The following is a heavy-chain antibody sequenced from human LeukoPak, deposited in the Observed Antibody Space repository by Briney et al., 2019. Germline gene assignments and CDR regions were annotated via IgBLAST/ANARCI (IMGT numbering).Heavy chain of an antibody. V-gene: IGHV3-64D*06. D-gene: IGHD2-2*01. CDR2: ISSNGGST. J-gene: IGHJ1*01. Sequence: PGGSLRLSCSASGFTFSSYAMHWVRQAPGKGLEYVSAISSNGGSTYYADSVKDRFTISRDNSKNTLYLQMSSLRAEDTAVYYCVKGYCSSTSCRAEYFQHWGQGTLVTVSS. CDR1: GFTFSSYA. CDR3: VKGYCSSTSCRAEYFQH.